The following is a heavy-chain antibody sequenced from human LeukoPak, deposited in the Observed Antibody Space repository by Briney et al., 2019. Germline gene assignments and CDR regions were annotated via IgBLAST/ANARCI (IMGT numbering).Heavy chain of an antibody. Sequence: ASVKVSCKASGYTFTSYGISWVRQAPGQGLEWMGWISAYNGNTNYARKLQGRVIMTTDTSTSTAYMELRSLRSDDTAVYYCARDEGIALAGSYWGQGTLVTVSS. CDR1: GYTFTSYG. D-gene: IGHD6-19*01. J-gene: IGHJ4*02. CDR2: ISAYNGNT. CDR3: ARDEGIALAGSY. V-gene: IGHV1-18*01.